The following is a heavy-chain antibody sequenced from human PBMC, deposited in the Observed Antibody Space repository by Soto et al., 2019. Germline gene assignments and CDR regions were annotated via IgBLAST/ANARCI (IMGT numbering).Heavy chain of an antibody. CDR3: ARDRSTIYGVVTPIDY. J-gene: IGHJ4*02. CDR2: ISSGGDTI. CDR1: GFTFSPYS. D-gene: IGHD3-3*01. V-gene: IGHV3-48*02. Sequence: GGSLRLSCAVFGFTFSPYSMNWFRQAPGKGLEWISYISSGGDTIYYADSVRGRFTVSRDNTKNSLYLQMDSLRDEDTAVYYCARDRSTIYGVVTPIDYWGQGTLVTVSS.